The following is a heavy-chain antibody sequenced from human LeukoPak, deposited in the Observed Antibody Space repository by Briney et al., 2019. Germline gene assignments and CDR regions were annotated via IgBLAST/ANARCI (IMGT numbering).Heavy chain of an antibody. J-gene: IGHJ4*02. CDR3: ARLRLINYDILTGYLDY. CDR1: GGSISSYY. D-gene: IGHD3-9*01. Sequence: SETLSLTCTVSGGSISSYYWSWIRQPAGKGLEWIGRIYTSGSTNYNPSLKSRVTMSVDTSKNQFSLKLSSVTAADTAVYYCARLRLINYDILTGYLDYWGQGTLVTVSS. CDR2: IYTSGST. V-gene: IGHV4-4*07.